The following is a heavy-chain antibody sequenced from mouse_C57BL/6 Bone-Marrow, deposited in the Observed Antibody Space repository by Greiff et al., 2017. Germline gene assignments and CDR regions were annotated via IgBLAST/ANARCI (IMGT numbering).Heavy chain of an antibody. CDR3: VSTMVTTGAWFAY. CDR1: GYTFTSYG. J-gene: IGHJ3*01. Sequence: QVQLKESGAELARPGASVKLSCKASGYTFTSYGISWVKQRTGQGLEWIGEIYPRSGNTYYNEKFKGKATLTADKSSSTAYMELRSLTSEDSAVYFCVSTMVTTGAWFAYWGQGTLVTVSA. V-gene: IGHV1-81*01. CDR2: IYPRSGNT. D-gene: IGHD2-2*01.